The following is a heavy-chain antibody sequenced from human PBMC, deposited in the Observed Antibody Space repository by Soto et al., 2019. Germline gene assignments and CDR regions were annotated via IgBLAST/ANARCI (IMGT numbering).Heavy chain of an antibody. Sequence: GSLRLSCAASGFSFSDYEMNWVLQAPGKGLEWIAHISFSGSTIYYADSVKGRFSISRDNSKNFLYLQMSGLRADDSAVYYCTRGAGFFYGVDVWGLGTTVTVSS. CDR2: ISFSGSTI. CDR1: GFSFSDYE. D-gene: IGHD3-10*01. CDR3: TRGAGFFYGVDV. V-gene: IGHV3-48*03. J-gene: IGHJ6*02.